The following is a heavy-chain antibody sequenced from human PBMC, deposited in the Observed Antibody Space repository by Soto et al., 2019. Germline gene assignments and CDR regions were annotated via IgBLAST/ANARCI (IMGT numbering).Heavy chain of an antibody. Sequence: QVQLVESGGGVVQPGRSLRLSCAASGFTFSSYGMHWVRQAPGKGLEWVAVIWYDGSNKYYADSVKGRFTISRDNSKNTLYLQMNSPRAEDTAVYYCARDDAGNDAFDIWGQGTMVTVSS. V-gene: IGHV3-33*01. CDR2: IWYDGSNK. CDR1: GFTFSSYG. CDR3: ARDDAGNDAFDI. J-gene: IGHJ3*02. D-gene: IGHD1-1*01.